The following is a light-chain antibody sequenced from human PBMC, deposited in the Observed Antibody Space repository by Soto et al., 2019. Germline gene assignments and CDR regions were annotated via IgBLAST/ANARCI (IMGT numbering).Light chain of an antibody. J-gene: IGKJ1*01. Sequence: EIVLTQSPGTLSLSPGERATLSCRASQSISSYYLAWYQQKPGQAPRLLIHAASSRATGIPDRFSGSGSGTDFTLSIRRLEPEDFAVYYCQQYGTSRPWAFGQGTKVEIK. CDR3: QQYGTSRPWA. V-gene: IGKV3-20*01. CDR1: QSISSYY. CDR2: AAS.